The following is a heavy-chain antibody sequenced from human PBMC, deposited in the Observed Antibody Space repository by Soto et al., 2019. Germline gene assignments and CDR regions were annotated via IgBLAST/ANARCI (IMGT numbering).Heavy chain of an antibody. CDR3: ARDAICHGVCQRGRDYYYGMDV. CDR2: IRGGGSHT. J-gene: IGHJ6*02. CDR1: GFTFSEHY. D-gene: IGHD2-8*01. Sequence: PGGSLRLSCAASGFTFSEHYMSCIRQAPGEGLEWVAYIRGGGSHTDYADSVRGRFTSSRDNTKSSLYLQMNSLRAEDTAVYYCARDAICHGVCQRGRDYYYGMDVWGQGTTVTVSS. V-gene: IGHV3-11*06.